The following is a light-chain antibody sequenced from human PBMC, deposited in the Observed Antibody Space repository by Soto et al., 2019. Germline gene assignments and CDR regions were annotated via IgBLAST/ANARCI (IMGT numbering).Light chain of an antibody. CDR3: QQYYSTPPA. Sequence: DIVMTLSPDSLAVSLGERATINCKSSQSVLYSSNNKNYLAWYQQKPGQPPKLLIYWASTRESGVPDRFSGSGSGTDFTLTISSLQAEDVAVYYCQQYYSTPPAFGGGTKVEIK. V-gene: IGKV4-1*01. J-gene: IGKJ4*01. CDR2: WAS. CDR1: QSVLYSSNNKNY.